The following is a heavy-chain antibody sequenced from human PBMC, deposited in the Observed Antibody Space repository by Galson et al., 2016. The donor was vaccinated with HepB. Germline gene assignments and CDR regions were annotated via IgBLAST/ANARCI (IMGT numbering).Heavy chain of an antibody. Sequence: SLRLSCAASGSTLSNYAIHWVRQAPGKGLEWVTIISDDGSRKQYADRVKGRFSISGDNSMNTVYLQMNSLRPDDTAVYYCARAKNCGGECFIIEYWGQGTLVTVSS. CDR1: GSTLSNYA. CDR3: ARAKNCGGECFIIEY. V-gene: IGHV3-30*04. D-gene: IGHD2-21*01. J-gene: IGHJ4*02. CDR2: ISDDGSRK.